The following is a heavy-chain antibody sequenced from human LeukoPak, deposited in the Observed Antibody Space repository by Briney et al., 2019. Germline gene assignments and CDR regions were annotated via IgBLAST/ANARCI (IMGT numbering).Heavy chain of an antibody. CDR2: TYYKSKWYN. V-gene: IGHV6-1*01. D-gene: IGHD3-22*01. J-gene: IGHJ4*02. Sequence: SQTLSLTCAISGDSVSSNSAAWNWIRQSPSRGLEWLGRTYYKSKWYNDYAVSVKSRITINPDTSKNQFSMQLSSVTHEDTAVYYCARDGSGYSYGSSGFSPYLDYWGQGTLVTVSS. CDR3: ARDGSGYSYGSSGFSPYLDY. CDR1: GDSVSSNSAA.